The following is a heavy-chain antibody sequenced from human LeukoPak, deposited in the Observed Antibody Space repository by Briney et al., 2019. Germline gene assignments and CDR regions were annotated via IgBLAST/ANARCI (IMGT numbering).Heavy chain of an antibody. CDR1: GFTFSSYW. J-gene: IGHJ4*02. V-gene: IGHV3-74*01. Sequence: PGGSLRLSCAAAGFTFSSYWMHWVRQAPGKGLVWVSRINTDGSSTICADSVKGRFTISRDNAKNTLYLQMNSLRAEDTAVYACARGNEGSFDYWAQGTLVTVSS. CDR2: INTDGSST. D-gene: IGHD2-8*01. CDR3: ARGNEGSFDY.